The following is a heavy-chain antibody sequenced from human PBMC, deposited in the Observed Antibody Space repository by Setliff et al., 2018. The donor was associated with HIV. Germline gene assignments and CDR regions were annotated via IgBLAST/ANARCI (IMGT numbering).Heavy chain of an antibody. Sequence: LSLTCTVSGGSISRFPYYWTWIRHHPERGLEWIGYIYYNGITYDSPSLRSRVTISIDTSRNEFSLKLSSVTAADTATYYCARGGITTMVRGVTYPYPLYYFDSWGQGTLVTVSS. D-gene: IGHD3-10*01. CDR1: GGSISRFPYY. CDR3: ARGGITTMVRGVTYPYPLYYFDS. J-gene: IGHJ4*02. CDR2: IYYNGIT. V-gene: IGHV4-31*02.